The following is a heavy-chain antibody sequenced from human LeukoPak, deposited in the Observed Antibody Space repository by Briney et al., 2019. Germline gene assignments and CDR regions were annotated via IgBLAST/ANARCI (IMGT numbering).Heavy chain of an antibody. D-gene: IGHD6-19*01. CDR1: GFTFSTYS. Sequence: PGGSLRLSCAASGFTFSTYSMNWVRQAPGKGLEWVAVISYDGSNKYYADSVKGRFTISRDNSKNTLYLQMNSLRAEDTAVYYCARASHIAVLDYWGQGTLVTVSS. V-gene: IGHV3-30*03. J-gene: IGHJ4*02. CDR3: ARASHIAVLDY. CDR2: ISYDGSNK.